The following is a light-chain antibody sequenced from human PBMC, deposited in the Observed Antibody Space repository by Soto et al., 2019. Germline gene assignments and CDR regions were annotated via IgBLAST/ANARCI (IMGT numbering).Light chain of an antibody. J-gene: IGKJ1*01. Sequence: EIVMTQSPATLSVSPGERATLSCRASQSVSSNLAWYQQKPGQAPRLLIYGASTRATGIPARFSGSGSGTEFTLTISSLQSEDFAVYYCQQYNNWALTFGQGTKGEIK. V-gene: IGKV3-15*01. CDR2: GAS. CDR3: QQYNNWALT. CDR1: QSVSSN.